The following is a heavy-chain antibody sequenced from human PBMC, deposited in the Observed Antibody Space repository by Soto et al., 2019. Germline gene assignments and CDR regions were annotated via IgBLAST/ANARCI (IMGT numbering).Heavy chain of an antibody. V-gene: IGHV4-34*01. CDR3: ARGEGYCSSTSCYASNYYMDV. D-gene: IGHD2-2*01. CDR1: GGSFSGYY. Sequence: QVQLQQWGAGLLKPSETLSLTCAVYGGSFSGYYWSWIRQPPGKGLEWIGEINHSGSTNYNPSLKRRVTISVDTSKTQCSLKLGSVTAADTAVYYCARGEGYCSSTSCYASNYYMDVWGKGTTVTVSS. J-gene: IGHJ6*03. CDR2: INHSGST.